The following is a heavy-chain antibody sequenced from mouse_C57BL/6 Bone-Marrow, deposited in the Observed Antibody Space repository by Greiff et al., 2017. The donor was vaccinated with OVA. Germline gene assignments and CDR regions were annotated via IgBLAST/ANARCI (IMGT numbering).Heavy chain of an antibody. V-gene: IGHV1-62-2*01. J-gene: IGHJ2*01. CDR3: ARHEDITTVVATRYLDY. Sequence: VQLQQSGAELVKPGASVKLSCKASGYTFTEYTIHWVKQRSGQGLEWIGWFYPGSGSIKYNEKFKDKATLSADKSSSTVYMELSRLTSEDSAVYFCARHEDITTVVATRYLDYWGQGTTLTVSS. CDR2: FYPGSGSI. D-gene: IGHD1-1*01. CDR1: GYTFTEYT.